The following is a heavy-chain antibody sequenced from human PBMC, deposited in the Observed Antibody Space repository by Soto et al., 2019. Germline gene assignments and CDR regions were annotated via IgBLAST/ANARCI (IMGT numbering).Heavy chain of an antibody. CDR2: INHSGST. D-gene: IGHD6-19*01. V-gene: IGHV4-34*01. CDR3: ARVEQWLVRVIDY. Sequence: QVQLQQWGAGLLKPSETLSLTCAVYGGSFSGYYWSWIRQPPGKGLEWIGEINHSGSTNYNPSLKSLVTTSVDTSKNQFFVKRSSVTDADTAVYYWARVEQWLVRVIDYWGQGTLVTVSS. J-gene: IGHJ4*02. CDR1: GGSFSGYY.